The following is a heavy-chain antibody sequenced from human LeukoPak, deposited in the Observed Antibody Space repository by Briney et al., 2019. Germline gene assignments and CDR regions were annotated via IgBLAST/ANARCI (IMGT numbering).Heavy chain of an antibody. J-gene: IGHJ6*03. D-gene: IGHD1-14*01. CDR3: ARGTGGGGDYYMDV. V-gene: IGHV1-18*01. Sequence: ASVKVSCKASGYTFTSYGISWVRQAPGQGLEWMGWISAYNGNTNYAQKLQGRVTMTTDKSTSTAYMELRSLRSDDTAVYYCARGTGGGGDYYMDVWDKGTTVTISS. CDR2: ISAYNGNT. CDR1: GYTFTSYG.